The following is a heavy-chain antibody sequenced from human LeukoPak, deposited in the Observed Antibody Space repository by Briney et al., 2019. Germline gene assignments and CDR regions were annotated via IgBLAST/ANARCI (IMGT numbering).Heavy chain of an antibody. CDR1: GYTFTSYY. Sequence: WASVKVSCKASGYTFTSYYMHWVRQAPGQGLEWMGIINPSGGSTSYAQKFQGRVTMTRDMSTSTVYMELSSLRSEDTAVYYCARRVAAAGPYYYYYYYMDVWGKGTTVTVSS. D-gene: IGHD6-13*01. J-gene: IGHJ6*03. CDR3: ARRVAAAGPYYYYYYYMDV. CDR2: INPSGGST. V-gene: IGHV1-46*01.